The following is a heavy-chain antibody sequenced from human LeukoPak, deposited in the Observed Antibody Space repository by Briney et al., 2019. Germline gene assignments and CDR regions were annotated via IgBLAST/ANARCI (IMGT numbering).Heavy chain of an antibody. CDR2: MNPHSGNT. CDR3: ARLSSHYGDYKVDP. D-gene: IGHD4-17*01. V-gene: IGHV1-8*02. CDR1: GYTFTGYY. Sequence: ASVKVSCKASGYTFTGYYMHWVRQAPGQGLEWMGWMNPHSGNTGYALKFQGRVTMTRNTSISTAYMELSSLRSEDTAVYYCARLSSHYGDYKVDPWGQGTLVTVSS. J-gene: IGHJ5*02.